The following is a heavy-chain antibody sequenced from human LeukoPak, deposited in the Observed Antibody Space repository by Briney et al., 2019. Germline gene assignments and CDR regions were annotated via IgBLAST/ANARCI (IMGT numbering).Heavy chain of an antibody. J-gene: IGHJ6*02. CDR3: ARNNGMDV. CDR2: VNRDGSET. CDR1: GFTFSSYA. V-gene: IGHV3-7*03. Sequence: GGSLRLSCAASGFTFSSYAMHWVRQVPGRGPEWVANVNRDGSETYYLDSVKGRFTISKDNAKNSLYLQMNSLRAEDTALYHCARNNGMDVWGQGTTAIVSS.